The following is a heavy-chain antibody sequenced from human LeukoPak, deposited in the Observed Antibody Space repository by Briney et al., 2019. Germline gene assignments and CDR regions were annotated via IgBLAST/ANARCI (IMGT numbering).Heavy chain of an antibody. Sequence: GGSLRLSCAASGFTVSSNYMSWVRQAPGKGLEWVSVIYSGGSTYYADSVKGRFTISRDNSKNTLYLQMNSLRAEDTAVYYCAKDXATXVRGVIIHPPDYWGQGTLVTVSS. D-gene: IGHD3-10*01. V-gene: IGHV3-66*01. J-gene: IGHJ4*02. CDR2: IYSGGST. CDR1: GFTVSSNY. CDR3: AKDXATXVRGVIIHPPDY.